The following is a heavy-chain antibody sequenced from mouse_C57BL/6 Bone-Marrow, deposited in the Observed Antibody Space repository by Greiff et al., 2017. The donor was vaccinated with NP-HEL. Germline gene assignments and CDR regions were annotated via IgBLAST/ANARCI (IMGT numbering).Heavy chain of an antibody. CDR2: ISDGGSYT. CDR3: ARDQEGYYYWYFDV. CDR1: GFTFSSYA. D-gene: IGHD1-1*01. V-gene: IGHV5-4*01. J-gene: IGHJ1*03. Sequence: EVKLMESGGGLVKPGGSLKLSCAASGFTFSSYAMSWVRQTPEKRLEWVATISDGGSYTYYPDNVKGRFTISRDNAKNNLYPQMSHLKSEDTAMYYCARDQEGYYYWYFDVWGTGTTVTVSS.